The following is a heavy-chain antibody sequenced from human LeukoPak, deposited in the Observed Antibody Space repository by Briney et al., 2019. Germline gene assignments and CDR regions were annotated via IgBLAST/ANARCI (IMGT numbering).Heavy chain of an antibody. J-gene: IGHJ4*02. CDR1: GYSFTSYW. CDR3: ARHESYYDSSGLPSDY. D-gene: IGHD3-22*01. CDR2: IYPGDSDT. V-gene: IGHV5-51*01. Sequence: GESLKISCQGSGYSFTSYWIGWVRQMPGKGLEWMGIIYPGDSDTRYSPSFQGQVTISADKSISTAYLQWSSLKASDTAMYYCARHESYYDSSGLPSDYWGQGTLVTVSS.